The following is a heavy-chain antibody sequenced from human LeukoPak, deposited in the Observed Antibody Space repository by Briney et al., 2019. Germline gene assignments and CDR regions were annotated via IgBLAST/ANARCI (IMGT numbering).Heavy chain of an antibody. J-gene: IGHJ4*02. CDR3: ARVRRDSSGYYYRYFDY. CDR1: GGSFSGYY. Sequence: SETLSLTCAVYGGSFSGYYWSWIRQPPGKGLEWIGEVNHSGSTNYNPSLKSRVTISVDTSKNQFSLKLSSVTAADTAVYYCARVRRDSSGYYYRYFDYWGQGTLVTVSS. CDR2: VNHSGST. V-gene: IGHV4-34*01. D-gene: IGHD3-22*01.